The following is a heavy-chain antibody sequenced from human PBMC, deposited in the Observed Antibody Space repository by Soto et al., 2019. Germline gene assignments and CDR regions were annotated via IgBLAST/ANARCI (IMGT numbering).Heavy chain of an antibody. J-gene: IGHJ4*02. CDR3: AKYVSYSGSDTMDY. CDR1: GFTFDDYA. V-gene: IGHV3-9*01. D-gene: IGHD5-12*01. Sequence: EVQLVESGGGLVQPGRSLRLSCAASGFTFDDYAMHWVRQAPGKGLEWVSGISWNSGSIGYADSVKGRFTISRDNAKKSLYPQMKNLRAEDTALYYCAKYVSYSGSDTMDYWGQGTLVTVSS. CDR2: ISWNSGSI.